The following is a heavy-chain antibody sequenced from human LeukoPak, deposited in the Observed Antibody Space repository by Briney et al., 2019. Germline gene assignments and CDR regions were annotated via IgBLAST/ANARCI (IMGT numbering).Heavy chain of an antibody. D-gene: IGHD1-14*01. CDR2: MSGSGI. Sequence: PGGSLRLSCAATGFIFSDHNMGWMRQAPGKGMEWTSYMSGSGIYYADSVKGRFTISRDNAKNSLYLQMSSLRAEDSAVYFCARRSITTGGHAFDVWGQGTLVTVSS. V-gene: IGHV3-11*01. CDR1: GFIFSDHN. J-gene: IGHJ3*01. CDR3: ARRSITTGGHAFDV.